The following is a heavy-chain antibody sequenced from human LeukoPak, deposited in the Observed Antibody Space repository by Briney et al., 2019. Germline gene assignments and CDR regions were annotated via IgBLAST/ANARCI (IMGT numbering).Heavy chain of an antibody. J-gene: IGHJ4*02. D-gene: IGHD6-19*01. CDR3: ARVIGGSGWYYFDC. CDR1: GGSTGTYY. V-gene: IGHV4-59*01. CDR2: IYYSGST. Sequence: SETLSLTCSVSGGSTGTYYWSWIRQPPGKGLEWIGYIYYSGSTNYNPSLKSRVTISVDTSKNQFSLKLSSLTAADTAVYYCARVIGGSGWYYFDCWGQETLVTVSS.